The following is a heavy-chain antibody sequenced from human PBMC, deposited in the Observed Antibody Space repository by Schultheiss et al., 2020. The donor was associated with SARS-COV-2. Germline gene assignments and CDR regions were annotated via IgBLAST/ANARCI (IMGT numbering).Heavy chain of an antibody. Sequence: SETLSLTCAVYGGSFSGYYWSWIRQPPGKGLEWIGYIYYSGSTNYNPSLKSRVTISVDTSKNQFSLKLSSVTAADTVVYYCARGGYSSSPGFDYWGQGTLVTVSS. CDR3: ARGGYSSSPGFDY. J-gene: IGHJ4*02. CDR2: IYYSGST. D-gene: IGHD6-13*01. CDR1: GGSFSGYY. V-gene: IGHV4-34*01.